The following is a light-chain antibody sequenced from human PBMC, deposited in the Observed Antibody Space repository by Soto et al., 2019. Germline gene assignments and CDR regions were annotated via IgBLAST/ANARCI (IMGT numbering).Light chain of an antibody. CDR1: SSDVGSYNL. CDR3: CSYAGSSTIHRV. V-gene: IGLV2-23*03. CDR2: EGS. J-gene: IGLJ3*02. Sequence: QSALTQPASVSGSPGQSITISCTGTSSDVGSYNLVSWYQQHPGKAPKLMIYEGSKRPSGVSNRFSGSKSGNTASLTISGLQAEDEADYYCCSYAGSSTIHRVFGGGTKVTVL.